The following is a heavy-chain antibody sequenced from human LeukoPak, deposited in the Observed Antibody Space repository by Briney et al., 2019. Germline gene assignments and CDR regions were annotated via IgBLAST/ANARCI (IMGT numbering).Heavy chain of an antibody. J-gene: IGHJ4*02. Sequence: GESLKIFCKASGYSLIDHWIGWVRQMPGKGLDWMGIIYPGNADATYSPSFQGQVTISADKSTTTVYLQWSSLKASDTAMYYCARQGSYDNSGYSFDYWGQGTLVTVSS. CDR1: GYSLIDHW. CDR2: IYPGNADA. CDR3: ARQGSYDNSGYSFDY. V-gene: IGHV5-51*01. D-gene: IGHD3-22*01.